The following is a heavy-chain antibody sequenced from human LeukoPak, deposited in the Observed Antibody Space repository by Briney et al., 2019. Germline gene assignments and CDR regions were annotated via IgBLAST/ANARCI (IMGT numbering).Heavy chain of an antibody. CDR1: GGSISSYY. V-gene: IGHV4-59*12. D-gene: IGHD2-2*01. J-gene: IGHJ4*02. CDR2: IYYSGST. Sequence: PSETLSLTCTVSGGSISSYYWGWIRQPPGKGLEWIGYIYYSGSTNYNPSLKSRVTISVDTSKNQFSLKLSSVTAADTAVYYCARGGIRHLSPYCSRTSCYGGGLDYWGQGTLVTVSS. CDR3: ARGGIRHLSPYCSRTSCYGGGLDY.